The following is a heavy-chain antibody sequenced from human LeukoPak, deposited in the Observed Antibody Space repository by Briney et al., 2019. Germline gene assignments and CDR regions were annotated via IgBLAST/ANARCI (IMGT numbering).Heavy chain of an antibody. V-gene: IGHV4-59*01. D-gene: IGHD3-10*01. CDR1: GGSISSYY. CDR2: IYYSGST. Sequence: PSETLSLTCTVPGGSISSYYWSWIRQPPGKGLEWIGYIYYSGSTNYNPSLKSRVTISVDTSKNQFSLKLSSVTAADTAVYYCARERSAGELYAFDIWGQGTMVTVSS. CDR3: ARERSAGELYAFDI. J-gene: IGHJ3*02.